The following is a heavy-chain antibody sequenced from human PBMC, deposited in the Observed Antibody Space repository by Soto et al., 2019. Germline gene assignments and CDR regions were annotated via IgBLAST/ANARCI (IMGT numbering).Heavy chain of an antibody. CDR3: ATQLVRYRDFDY. D-gene: IGHD6-6*01. CDR1: GGSISSSSYY. V-gene: IGHV4-39*01. J-gene: IGHJ4*02. CDR2: IYYSGST. Sequence: SETLSLTCTVSGGSISSSSYYWGWIRQPPGKGLEWIGSIYYSGSTYYNPSLKSRVTISVDTSKNQFSLKLSSVTAADTAVYYCATQLVRYRDFDYWGQGTLVTVSS.